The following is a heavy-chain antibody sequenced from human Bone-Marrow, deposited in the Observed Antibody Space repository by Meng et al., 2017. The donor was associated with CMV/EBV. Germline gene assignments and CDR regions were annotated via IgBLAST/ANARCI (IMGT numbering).Heavy chain of an antibody. J-gene: IGHJ6*02. D-gene: IGHD1-20*01. CDR1: GDSVSSKGTA. Sequence: SCAISGDSVSSKGTAWNWVSQSPSRGLEWLGRTYYKSKWYYDYVASVKSRIIINPDTSKNQFSLQLNSVTPEDTATYYCARYIIGKGMDVWGQGTTVTVSS. CDR3: ARYIIGKGMDV. CDR2: TYYKSKWYY. V-gene: IGHV6-1*01.